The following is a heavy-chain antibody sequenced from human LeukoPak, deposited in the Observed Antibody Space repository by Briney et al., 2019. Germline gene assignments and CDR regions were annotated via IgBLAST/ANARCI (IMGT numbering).Heavy chain of an antibody. D-gene: IGHD3-10*01. CDR1: GVTFSSYG. Sequence: GGSLRLSCAASGVTFSSYGMHWVRQGPRQGLGWGAVICYDGSNKYYADSVKGRFTISRDNSKNTLYLQMNSLRAEDTAVYYCARDQNYYGSGSTPVGVHGMDVWGQGTTVTVSS. CDR2: ICYDGSNK. CDR3: ARDQNYYGSGSTPVGVHGMDV. V-gene: IGHV3-33*01. J-gene: IGHJ6*02.